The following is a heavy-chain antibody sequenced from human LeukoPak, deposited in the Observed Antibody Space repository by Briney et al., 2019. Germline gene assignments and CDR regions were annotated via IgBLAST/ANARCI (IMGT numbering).Heavy chain of an antibody. CDR1: GGTFSSYA. Sequence: ASVKVSCKASGGTFSSYAISWVRQAPGQGLEWMGWINTNTGNPTYAQGFTGRFVFSLDTSVSTAYLQISSLKAEDTAVYYCAREGRGYSSSWYHREFDYWGQGTLVTVSS. V-gene: IGHV7-4-1*02. D-gene: IGHD6-13*01. CDR2: INTNTGNP. CDR3: AREGRGYSSSWYHREFDY. J-gene: IGHJ4*02.